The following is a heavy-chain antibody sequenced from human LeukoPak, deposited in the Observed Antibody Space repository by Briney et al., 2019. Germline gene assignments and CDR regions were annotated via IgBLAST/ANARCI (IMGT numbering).Heavy chain of an antibody. CDR2: ISAYNGNT. CDR1: GYTFTSYG. Sequence: ASVKVSCKASGYTFTSYGISWVRQAPGQGLEWMGWISAYNGNTNYAQKLQGRVTMTTDTSTSTAYMELRSLRSDDTAVYYCARAYCSSTSCPTNYFDYWGQGTLVTVSS. J-gene: IGHJ4*02. CDR3: ARAYCSSTSCPTNYFDY. V-gene: IGHV1-18*01. D-gene: IGHD2-2*01.